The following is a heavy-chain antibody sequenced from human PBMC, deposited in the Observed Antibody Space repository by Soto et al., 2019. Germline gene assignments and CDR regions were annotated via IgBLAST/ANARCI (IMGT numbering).Heavy chain of an antibody. CDR3: ASEDVGYCSGGSCYSENYYYYYGMDV. CDR2: IIPIFGTA. V-gene: IGHV1-69*06. Sequence: SVKVSCKASGGTFSSYAISWVRQAPGQGLEWMGGIIPIFGTANYAQKFQGRVTITADKSTSTAYMELSSLRSEDTAVYYCASEDVGYCSGGSCYSENYYYYYGMDVWGQGTTVTVSS. CDR1: GGTFSSYA. J-gene: IGHJ6*02. D-gene: IGHD2-15*01.